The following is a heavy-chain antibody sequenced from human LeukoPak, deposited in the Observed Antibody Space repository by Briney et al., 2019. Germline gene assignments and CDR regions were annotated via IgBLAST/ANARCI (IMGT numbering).Heavy chain of an antibody. CDR2: IYYSGST. Sequence: PSETLSLTCTVSGGSISSGDYYWSWIRQPPGKGLEWIGYIYYSGSTYYNPSLKSRVTISVDTSKDQFSLKLSSVTAADTAVYYCASKNYYGSGAFDYWGQGTLVTVSS. CDR1: GGSISSGDYY. D-gene: IGHD3-10*01. J-gene: IGHJ4*02. V-gene: IGHV4-30-4*01. CDR3: ASKNYYGSGAFDY.